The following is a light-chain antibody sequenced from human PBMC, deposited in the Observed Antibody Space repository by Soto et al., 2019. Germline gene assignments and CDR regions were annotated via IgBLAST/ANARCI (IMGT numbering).Light chain of an antibody. CDR1: QSVSSSY. Sequence: EIVLTQSPATLSLSPGERAALSCRAGQSVSSSYLAWYQQKPGQAPRLLIYGASIRATGIPARFSGSGSGTEFTLTISSLQSEDFAVYYCQHYNNWPPWMFGQGTKVDI. J-gene: IGKJ1*01. V-gene: IGKV3-15*01. CDR2: GAS. CDR3: QHYNNWPPWM.